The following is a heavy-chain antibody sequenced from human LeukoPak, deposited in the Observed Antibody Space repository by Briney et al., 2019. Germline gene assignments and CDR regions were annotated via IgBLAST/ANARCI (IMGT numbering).Heavy chain of an antibody. CDR1: GYSFTNYW. CDR3: ARGLLPPFSNSGENYFDY. Sequence: GESLKISCKGSGYSFTNYWIGWVRQMPGKGLEWMGIIYPGDSDTRYSPSFQGQVTISADKSISTAYLQWSSLKASDTAMYYCARGLLPPFSNSGENYFDYWGQGTLVTVSS. D-gene: IGHD3-22*01. CDR2: IYPGDSDT. J-gene: IGHJ4*02. V-gene: IGHV5-51*01.